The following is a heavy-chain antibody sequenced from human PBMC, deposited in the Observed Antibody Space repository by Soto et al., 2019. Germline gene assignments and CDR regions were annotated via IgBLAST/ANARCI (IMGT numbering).Heavy chain of an antibody. CDR2: IYYSGST. CDR1: GGSISSYY. CDR3: ARLRFTHYYFDY. V-gene: IGHV4-59*01. D-gene: IGHD4-17*01. J-gene: IGHJ4*02. Sequence: SETLSLTCTVSGGSISSYYWSWIRQPPGKGLEWIGYIYYSGSTNYNPSLKSRVTISVDTSKNQFSLKLSSVTAADTAVYYCARLRFTHYYFDYWGQGTLVTVSS.